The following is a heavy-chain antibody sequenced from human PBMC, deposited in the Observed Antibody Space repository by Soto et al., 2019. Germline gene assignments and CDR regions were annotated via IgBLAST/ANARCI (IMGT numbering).Heavy chain of an antibody. CDR3: ARGVSGWFGDYYYYGMDV. D-gene: IGHD6-19*01. Sequence: SETLSLTCTVSGGSVSSYYWSWIRQPPGKGLEWIGYIYYSGSTNYNPSLKSRVTISVDTSKNQFSLKLSSVTAADTAVYYCARGVSGWFGDYYYYGMDVWGQGTTVTVSS. CDR2: IYYSGST. CDR1: GGSVSSYY. J-gene: IGHJ6*02. V-gene: IGHV4-59*02.